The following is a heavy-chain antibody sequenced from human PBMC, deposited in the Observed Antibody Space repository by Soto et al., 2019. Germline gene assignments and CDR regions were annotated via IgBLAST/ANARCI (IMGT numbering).Heavy chain of an antibody. CDR3: ASSVLVTSTMNYFDL. J-gene: IGHJ4*02. V-gene: IGHV5-51*01. D-gene: IGHD2-8*02. CDR2: IYPDDSDT. CDR1: GYSFSNFC. Sequence: PGESLKISCQASGYSFSNFCIAWVRQMPGEGLEWLGIIYPDDSDTRYSPSFLGQVTISADKSIKTTYLQWSSLKASDTAIYFCASSVLVTSTMNYFDLWGQGTLVTVSS.